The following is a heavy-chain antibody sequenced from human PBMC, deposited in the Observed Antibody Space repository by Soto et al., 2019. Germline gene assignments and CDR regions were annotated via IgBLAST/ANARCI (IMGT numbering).Heavy chain of an antibody. CDR1: GGSISSSSYY. D-gene: IGHD4-17*01. CDR3: ASSTVTTGIDAFDI. CDR2: IYYSGST. J-gene: IGHJ3*02. V-gene: IGHV4-39*01. Sequence: PSETLSLTCTVSGGSISSSSYYWSWIRQPPGKGLEWIGSIYYSGSTYYNPSLKSRVTISVDTSKNQFSLKLSSVTAADTAVYYCASSTVTTGIDAFDIWGQGTMVTVSS.